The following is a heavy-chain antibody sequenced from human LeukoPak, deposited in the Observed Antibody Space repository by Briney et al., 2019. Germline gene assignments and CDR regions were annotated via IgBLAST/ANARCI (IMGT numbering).Heavy chain of an antibody. CDR3: ARFQDDSSGYSLRDAFDI. J-gene: IGHJ3*02. CDR2: ISAYNGNT. CDR1: GCTFTSYG. Sequence: ASVKVSCKASGCTFTSYGISWVRQAPGQGLEWMGWISAYNGNTNYAQKLQGRVTMTTDTSTSTAYMELRSLRSDDTAVYYCARFQDDSSGYSLRDAFDIWGQGTMVTVSS. D-gene: IGHD3-22*01. V-gene: IGHV1-18*01.